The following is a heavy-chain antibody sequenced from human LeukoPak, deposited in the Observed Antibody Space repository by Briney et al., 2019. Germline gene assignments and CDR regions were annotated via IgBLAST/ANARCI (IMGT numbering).Heavy chain of an antibody. V-gene: IGHV4-59*01. Sequence: PSETLSLTCTVSGGSISSYYWSWIRQPPGKGLEWIGYIYYSGSTNYNPSLKSRVTISVDTSKNQFSLKLSSVTAADTAVYYCARAENRYSSSHWYFDLWGRGTLVTVSS. CDR2: IYYSGST. J-gene: IGHJ2*01. D-gene: IGHD6-13*01. CDR1: GGSISSYY. CDR3: ARAENRYSSSHWYFDL.